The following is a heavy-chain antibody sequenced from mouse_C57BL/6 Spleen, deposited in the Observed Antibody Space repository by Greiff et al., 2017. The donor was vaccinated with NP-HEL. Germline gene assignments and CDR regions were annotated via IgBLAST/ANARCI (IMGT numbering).Heavy chain of an antibody. J-gene: IGHJ4*01. CDR1: GFTFSDYG. D-gene: IGHD1-1*01. CDR2: ISSGSSTI. V-gene: IGHV5-17*01. CDR3: ARYYYGSSSYYAMDY. Sequence: EVMLVESGGGLVKPGGSLKLSCAASGFTFSDYGMHWVRQAPEKGLEWVAYISSGSSTIYYADTVKGRFTISRDNAKNTLFLQMTSLRSEDTAMYYCARYYYGSSSYYAMDYWGQGTSVTVSS.